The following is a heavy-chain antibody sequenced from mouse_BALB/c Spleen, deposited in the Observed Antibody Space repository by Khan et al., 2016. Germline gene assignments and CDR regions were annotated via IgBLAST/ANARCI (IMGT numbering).Heavy chain of an antibody. J-gene: IGHJ3*01. CDR1: GFPFDNYA. CDR2: ISGGGRI. CDR3: TREDGYDGAWFAY. Sequence: EVELVESGGGLVKPGGSLKLSCAASGFPFDNYAMSWVRQTPEKRLEWVASISGGGRIYYSDTVKGRFTISRDKAKNILYLQMSSLRSEDTAMYHYTREDGYDGAWFAYWGQGTLVTVSA. D-gene: IGHD2-2*01. V-gene: IGHV5-6-5*01.